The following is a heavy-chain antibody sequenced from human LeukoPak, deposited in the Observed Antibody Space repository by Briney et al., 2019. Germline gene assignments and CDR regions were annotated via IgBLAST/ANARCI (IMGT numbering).Heavy chain of an antibody. CDR1: GGSISSGDYY. V-gene: IGHV4-30-4*01. J-gene: IGHJ4*02. D-gene: IGHD4-17*01. Sequence: SQTLSLTCTVSGGSISSGDYYWSWIRQPPGKGLEWIGYIYYSGSTYYNPSLKSRVTISVDTSKNQFSLKLSSVTAADTAVYYCARYNYGDYEIITAYWGQGTLVTVSS. CDR2: IYYSGST. CDR3: ARYNYGDYEIITAY.